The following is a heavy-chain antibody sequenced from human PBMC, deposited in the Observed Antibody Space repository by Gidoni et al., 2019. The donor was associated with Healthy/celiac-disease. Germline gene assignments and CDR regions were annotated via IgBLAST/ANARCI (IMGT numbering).Heavy chain of an antibody. CDR3: ASLYSSGWYRGVGYFDY. V-gene: IGHV4-39*01. CDR1: GGSISSTRYY. CDR2: IYYSGST. Sequence: QLQLQESGPGLVTPSETLSLTCTVSGGSISSTRYYWGWIRQPPGKGLEWIGSIYYSGSTYYNPSLKSRVTISVDTSKNQFSLKLSSVTAADTAVYYCASLYSSGWYRGVGYFDYWGQGTLVTVSS. D-gene: IGHD6-19*01. J-gene: IGHJ4*02.